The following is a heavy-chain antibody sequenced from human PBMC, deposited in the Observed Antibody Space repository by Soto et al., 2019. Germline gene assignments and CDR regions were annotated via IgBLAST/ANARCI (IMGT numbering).Heavy chain of an antibody. V-gene: IGHV1-2*02. J-gene: IGHJ3*02. CDR2: IAPHRDGT. Sequence: QVQVVQSGAEVKRPGASVKVSCKASGYSFTDYYMHWIRQAPGQGLEWMGWIAPHRDGTEFAQKFQGRITLTGDTSTSTAYMELNGLTPADTSVYFCARGPYGDNAFDIWGQGTVVTVSS. CDR1: GYSFTDYY. D-gene: IGHD4-17*01. CDR3: ARGPYGDNAFDI.